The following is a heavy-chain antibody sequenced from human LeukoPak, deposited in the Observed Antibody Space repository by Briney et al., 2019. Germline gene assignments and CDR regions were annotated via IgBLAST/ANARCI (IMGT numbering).Heavy chain of an antibody. Sequence: SVKVSCKASGYTFTGYYMHWVRQAPGQGLEWMGGIIPIFGTANYAQKFQGRVTITADKSTSTAYMELSSLRSEDTAVYYCARVVWVSYYYYYYYMDVWGKGTTVTVSS. D-gene: IGHD3-16*01. J-gene: IGHJ6*03. CDR3: ARVVWVSYYYYYYYMDV. V-gene: IGHV1-69*06. CDR2: IIPIFGTA. CDR1: GYTFTGYY.